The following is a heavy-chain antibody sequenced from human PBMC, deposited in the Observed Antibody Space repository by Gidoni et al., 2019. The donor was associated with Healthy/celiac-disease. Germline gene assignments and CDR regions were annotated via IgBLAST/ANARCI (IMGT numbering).Heavy chain of an antibody. D-gene: IGHD2-2*02. CDR2: ISWNSGSI. J-gene: IGHJ4*02. CDR3: AKLPLGYCSSTSCYIRDY. Sequence: EVQLVESGGGLVQPGRSLRLSCAASGFTFDDYAMHWVRQAPGKGLEWVSGISWNSGSIGYADSVKGRFTISRDNAKNSLYLQMNSLRAEDTALYYCAKLPLGYCSSTSCYIRDYWGQGTLVTVSS. V-gene: IGHV3-9*01. CDR1: GFTFDDYA.